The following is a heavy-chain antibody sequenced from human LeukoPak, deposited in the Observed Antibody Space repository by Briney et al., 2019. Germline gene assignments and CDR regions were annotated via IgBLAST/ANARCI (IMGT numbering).Heavy chain of an antibody. V-gene: IGHV1-24*01. Sequence: ASVSVSCTVSGYTLTELSMHWVGQAPGKGREGMGGFDPEDGETIYAQKFQGRVTMTEDTSTDTAYMELSSLRSEDTAVYYCATSAFWSGYFRLDASDIWGQGTMVTVSS. CDR3: ATSAFWSGYFRLDASDI. CDR1: GYTLTELS. CDR2: FDPEDGET. J-gene: IGHJ3*02. D-gene: IGHD3-3*01.